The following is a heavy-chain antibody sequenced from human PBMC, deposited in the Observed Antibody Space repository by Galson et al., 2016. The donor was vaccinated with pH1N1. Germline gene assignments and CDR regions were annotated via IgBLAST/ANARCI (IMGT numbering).Heavy chain of an antibody. J-gene: IGHJ3*01. CDR2: IYWDDDK. V-gene: IGHV2-5*02. D-gene: IGHD3-16*01. Sequence: PALVKPTQTLTLTCTFSGFSLNSSGMGVGWIRQPPGKALEWLALIYWDDDKRYSPSLKTRLTINKDTSKNQVVLMTTNMDPVDTATYYCAHREVMITNAFDFWGQGTMVTVSS. CDR1: GFSLNSSGMG. CDR3: AHREVMITNAFDF.